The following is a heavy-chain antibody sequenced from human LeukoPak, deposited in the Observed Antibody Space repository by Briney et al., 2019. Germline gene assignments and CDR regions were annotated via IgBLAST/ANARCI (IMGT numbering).Heavy chain of an antibody. V-gene: IGHV3-23*01. J-gene: IGHJ4*02. CDR3: AKDNTGPPVYDSSGYYPRSLDY. Sequence: GGSLRLSCAASGFTFSSYAMSWVRQAPAKGLEWVSAISGSGGSTYYADSVKGRFTISRDNSKNTLYLQMNSLRAEDTAVYYCAKDNTGPPVYDSSGYYPRSLDYWGQGTLVTVSS. CDR2: ISGSGGST. D-gene: IGHD3-22*01. CDR1: GFTFSSYA.